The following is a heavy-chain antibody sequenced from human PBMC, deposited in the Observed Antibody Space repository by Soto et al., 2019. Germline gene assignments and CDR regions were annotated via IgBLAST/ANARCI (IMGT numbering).Heavy chain of an antibody. D-gene: IGHD3-10*01. V-gene: IGHV1-69*13. J-gene: IGHJ6*02. CDR1: GGTFSSYA. Sequence: SVKVSCKASGGTFSSYAISWVRQAPGQGLEWMGGIIPIFGTANYAQKFQGRVTITADESTSTAYMELSSLRSEDTAVYYCARGMAGSGSVGRYGMDVWGQGTTVTVSS. CDR2: IIPIFGTA. CDR3: ARGMAGSGSVGRYGMDV.